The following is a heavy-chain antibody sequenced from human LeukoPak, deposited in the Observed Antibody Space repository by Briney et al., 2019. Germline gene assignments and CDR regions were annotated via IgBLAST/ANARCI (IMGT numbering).Heavy chain of an antibody. D-gene: IGHD3-10*02. CDR2: IKQDGSEN. J-gene: IGHJ3*01. CDR3: AKFFTGEYVRAFDV. V-gene: IGHV3-7*01. Sequence: GGSLRLSCAASGFTFSSYWMSWVRQAPGKGLEWVANIKQDGSENYYVDSVKGRFTISRDNAKNSLYLQMNSLRAEDTAVYYCAKFFTGEYVRAFDVWGQGTMVTVSS. CDR1: GFTFSSYW.